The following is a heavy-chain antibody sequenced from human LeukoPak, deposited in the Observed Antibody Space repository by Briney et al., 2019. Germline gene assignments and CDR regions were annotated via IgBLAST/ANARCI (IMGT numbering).Heavy chain of an antibody. CDR2: ISWNSGSI. CDR1: GFTFDDYA. J-gene: IGHJ4*02. Sequence: PAGGSLRLSCAASGFTFDDYAMHWVRQAPGKGLEWVSGISWNSGSIGYADSVKGRFTISRDNAKNSLYLQMNSLRAEDTALYYCAKSSSFSSGWYPYWGQGTLVTVSS. D-gene: IGHD6-19*01. CDR3: AKSSSFSSGWYPY. V-gene: IGHV3-9*01.